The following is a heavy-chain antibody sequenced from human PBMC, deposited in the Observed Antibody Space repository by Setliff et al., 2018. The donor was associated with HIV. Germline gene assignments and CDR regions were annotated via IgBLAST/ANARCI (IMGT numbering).Heavy chain of an antibody. V-gene: IGHV4-38-2*01. J-gene: IGHJ4*02. CDR3: ARGSSSGTDLAVL. CDR1: GYSISSDYY. CDR2: IHHTGRT. D-gene: IGHD3-22*01. Sequence: PSETRSLTCAVSGYSISSDYYWGWIRQPPGKGLEWIGSIHHTGRTYYNPSLKSRITISLDTSKNQYSLKLTSVTAADTAVYYCARGSSSGTDLAVLWGQGTLVTVSS.